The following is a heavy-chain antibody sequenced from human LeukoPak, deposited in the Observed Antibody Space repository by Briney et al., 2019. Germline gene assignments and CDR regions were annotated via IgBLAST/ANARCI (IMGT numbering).Heavy chain of an antibody. J-gene: IGHJ4*02. CDR2: IYSDGRT. Sequence: GGSLRLSCAASGFTVSSNYMSWVRQAPGKGLEWVSVIYSDGRTYYADSVKGRFTISRDNSKNTLCLQMNSLRAEDTAVYYCARAPGGTQASSGYFDYWGQGTLVTVSS. CDR3: ARAPGGTQASSGYFDY. D-gene: IGHD3-22*01. CDR1: GFTVSSNY. V-gene: IGHV3-53*01.